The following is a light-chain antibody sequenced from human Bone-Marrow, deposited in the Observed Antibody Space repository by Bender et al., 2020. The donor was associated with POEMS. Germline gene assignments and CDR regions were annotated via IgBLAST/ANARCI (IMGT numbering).Light chain of an antibody. CDR1: SGSIADNY. V-gene: IGLV6-57*03. CDR2: EDD. CDR3: QSYDSYNQV. J-gene: IGLJ3*02. Sequence: FMLTQPHSVSESPGKTVIISCTRTSGSIADNYVQWYQQRPGSAPTTVIYEDDRRPSGVPGRFSGSIDRSSNTASLAISGLKTEDEADYYCQSYDSYNQVFGGGTKLTVL.